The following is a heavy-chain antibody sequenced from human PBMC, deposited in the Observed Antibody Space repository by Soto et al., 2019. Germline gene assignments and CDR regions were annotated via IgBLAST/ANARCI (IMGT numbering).Heavy chain of an antibody. CDR1: GFSLSTSGVG. Sequence: QITLKESGPTLVKPTQTLTLTCTFSGFSLSTSGVGVGWIRQSPGKALEWLALIYCGDDKRYSPSLKSRLTITKDTSKNQVLLRMTNMDPVDTGTYYCARLITVTQALDYWGQGTLVTVSS. V-gene: IGHV2-5*02. CDR2: IYCGDDK. J-gene: IGHJ4*02. CDR3: ARLITVTQALDY. D-gene: IGHD4-17*01.